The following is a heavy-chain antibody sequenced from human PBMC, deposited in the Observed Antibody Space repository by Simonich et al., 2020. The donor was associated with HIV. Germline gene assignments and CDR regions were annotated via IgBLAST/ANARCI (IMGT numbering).Heavy chain of an antibody. D-gene: IGHD4-4*01. V-gene: IGHV4-34*01. CDR3: ATTINYEDAFDI. J-gene: IGHJ3*02. Sequence: QVQLQQWGAGLLKPSETLSLTCAVYGGSFSGDYWSWIRQPPGKGLEWIGESNHSGRPNYNPSLKRRVTISVDTSKNQFSLKLSSVTAADTAVYYCATTINYEDAFDIWGQGTMVTVSS. CDR2: SNHSGRP. CDR1: GGSFSGDY.